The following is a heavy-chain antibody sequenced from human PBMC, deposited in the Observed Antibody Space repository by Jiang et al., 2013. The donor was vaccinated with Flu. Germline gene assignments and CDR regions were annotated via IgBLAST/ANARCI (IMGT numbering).Heavy chain of an antibody. CDR1: GGSISSYY. CDR3: VSSISPYYFDY. D-gene: IGHD6-19*01. CDR2: IYYSGST. J-gene: IGHJ4*02. Sequence: PGLVKPSETLSLTCTVSGGSISSYYWSWIRQPPGKGLEWIGYIYYSGSTNYNPSLKSRVTISVDTSKNQFSLKLSSVTAADTAVYYCVSSISPYYFDYWGQGTLVTVSS. V-gene: IGHV4-59*01.